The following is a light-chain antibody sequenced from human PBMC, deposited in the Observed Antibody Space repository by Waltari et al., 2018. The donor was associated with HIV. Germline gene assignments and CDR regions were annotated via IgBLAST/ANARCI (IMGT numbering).Light chain of an antibody. Sequence: QSALTQPASVSGSPGQSITIPYNGTTSDIGGYNLVPWYQRHPDKAPKLIIFGVSNRPSGISSRFSGSKSGNTASLTISGLQAEDEADYYCCAYTKLTTHYVLFGGGTKLTVL. CDR3: CAYTKLTTHYVL. CDR2: GVS. J-gene: IGLJ3*02. V-gene: IGLV2-14*03. CDR1: TSDIGGYNL.